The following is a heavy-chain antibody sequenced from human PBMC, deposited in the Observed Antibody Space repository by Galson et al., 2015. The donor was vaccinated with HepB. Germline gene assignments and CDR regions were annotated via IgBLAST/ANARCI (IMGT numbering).Heavy chain of an antibody. CDR3: ARGQRRLGELSPYDY. CDR1: GYTFTSYG. D-gene: IGHD3-16*02. V-gene: IGHV1-18*04. J-gene: IGHJ4*02. Sequence: SVKVSCKASGYTFTSYGISWVRQAPGQGLEWMGWISAYNGNTNYAQKLQGRVTMTTDTSTSTAYMELRSLRSDDTAVYYCARGQRRLGELSPYDYWGQGTLVTVSS. CDR2: ISAYNGNT.